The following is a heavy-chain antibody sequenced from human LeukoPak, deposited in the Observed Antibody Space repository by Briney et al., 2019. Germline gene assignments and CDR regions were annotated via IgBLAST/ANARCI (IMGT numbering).Heavy chain of an antibody. CDR3: AKDRPNYHESNGHYYRPNGDY. Sequence: GGSLGLSCAASGFTFNIYSMSWVRQAPGKGLEWVSSITSSGDATFYADSVKDRFTISRDNSKNMLYLQMSRLRAEDTAVYYCAKDRPNYHESNGHYYRPNGDYWGQGTLVTVSS. CDR2: ITSSGDAT. CDR1: GFTFNIYS. D-gene: IGHD3-22*01. V-gene: IGHV3-23*01. J-gene: IGHJ4*02.